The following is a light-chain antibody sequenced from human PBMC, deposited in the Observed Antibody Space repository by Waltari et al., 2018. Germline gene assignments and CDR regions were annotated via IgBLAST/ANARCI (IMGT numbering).Light chain of an antibody. CDR2: WAS. CDR1: RSVLYTSNNKNY. CDR3: QQYDSTPQT. J-gene: IGKJ1*01. Sequence: DIVMTQSPDSLAVSLGARATINWNSSRSVLYTSNNKNYLPWYQQKPGQPPKLVIYWASTRESGVPDRFSGSGSGTDFTLTISSLQAEDVAVYYCQQYDSTPQTFGQGTKVEIK. V-gene: IGKV4-1*01.